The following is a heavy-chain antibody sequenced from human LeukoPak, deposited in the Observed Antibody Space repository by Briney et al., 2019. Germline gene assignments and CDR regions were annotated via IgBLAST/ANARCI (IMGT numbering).Heavy chain of an antibody. CDR2: ISYSGST. V-gene: IGHV4-39*01. D-gene: IGHD3-10*01. Sequence: TSQTLSLTCTVSGGSIRTSGYYWGWTRQPPGKGLEWIGSISYSGSTYYNPSLKSRVTISVDTSKNQFSLKLSSVTAADTAVYYCARHYVTGVARGYSDYWGQGTLVTVSS. J-gene: IGHJ4*02. CDR3: ARHYVTGVARGYSDY. CDR1: GGSIRTSGYY.